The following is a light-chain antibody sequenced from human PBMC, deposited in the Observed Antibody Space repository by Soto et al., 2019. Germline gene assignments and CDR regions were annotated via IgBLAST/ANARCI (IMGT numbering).Light chain of an antibody. J-gene: IGLJ1*01. CDR1: SSDVGGYNY. CDR2: DVS. V-gene: IGLV2-14*01. Sequence: QSVLTQPASVSGSPGQSIPISCTGTSSDVGGYNYVSWYQQHPGKAPKLMIYDVSTRPSGVSNRFSGSKSGNTASLTISGLQAEDEADYYCSSYTSSSTDVFGTGTKLTVL. CDR3: SSYTSSSTDV.